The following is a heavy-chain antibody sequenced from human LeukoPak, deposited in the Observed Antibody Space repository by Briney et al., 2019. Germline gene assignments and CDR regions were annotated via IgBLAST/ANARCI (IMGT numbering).Heavy chain of an antibody. CDR3: ARDRPEKAAAGTFPSRY. J-gene: IGHJ4*02. Sequence: GGSLRLSCAASGFTFSSYWMSWVRQAPGKGLEWVANIKQDGSEKYYVDSVKGRFTISRDNAKNSLYLQMNSLRAEDTAVYYCARDRPEKAAAGTFPSRYWGQGTLVTVSS. CDR1: GFTFSSYW. CDR2: IKQDGSEK. D-gene: IGHD6-13*01. V-gene: IGHV3-7*01.